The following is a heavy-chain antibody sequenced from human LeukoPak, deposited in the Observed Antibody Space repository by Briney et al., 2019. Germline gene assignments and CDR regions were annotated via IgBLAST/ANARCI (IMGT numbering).Heavy chain of an antibody. CDR3: ASGDILTGYYSGYYFDY. CDR2: INPNSSGT. J-gene: IGHJ4*02. V-gene: IGHV1-2*06. D-gene: IGHD3-9*01. Sequence: ASVKVSCKASGYTFTGYYMHWVRQAPGQGLEWMGRINPNSSGTNYAQKFQGRFTMTRDTSMSTAYMELSRLRSDDTAVYYCASGDILTGYYSGYYFDYWGQGTLVTVSS. CDR1: GYTFTGYY.